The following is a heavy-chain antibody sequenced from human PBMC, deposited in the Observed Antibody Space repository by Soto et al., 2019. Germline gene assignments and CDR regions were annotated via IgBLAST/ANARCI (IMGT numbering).Heavy chain of an antibody. CDR3: AREDTMVRGGRVGRYYYGMDV. J-gene: IGHJ6*02. D-gene: IGHD3-10*01. Sequence: GGSLRLSCAASGFTFSSYWMSWVRQAPGKGLEWVANIKQDGSEKYYVDSVKGRFTISRDNAKNSLYLQMNSLRAEDTAVYYCAREDTMVRGGRVGRYYYGMDVWGQGTTVTVSS. V-gene: IGHV3-7*05. CDR2: IKQDGSEK. CDR1: GFTFSSYW.